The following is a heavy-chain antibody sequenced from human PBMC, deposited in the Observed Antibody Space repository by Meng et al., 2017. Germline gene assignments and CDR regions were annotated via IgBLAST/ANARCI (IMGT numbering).Heavy chain of an antibody. D-gene: IGHD2-15*01. CDR2: IYWDDDK. CDR3: AHLLGYCSGGSCYSDAFDI. CDR1: GFSLSTSGAG. V-gene: IGHV2-5*02. Sequence: SGPTLVKPTQTLTLTCTFSGFSLSTSGAGVGWIRQPPGKALEWLALIYWDDDKRYSPSLKSRLTITKDTSKNQVVLTMTNMDPVDTATYYCAHLLGYCSGGSCYSDAFDIWGQGTMVTVSS. J-gene: IGHJ3*02.